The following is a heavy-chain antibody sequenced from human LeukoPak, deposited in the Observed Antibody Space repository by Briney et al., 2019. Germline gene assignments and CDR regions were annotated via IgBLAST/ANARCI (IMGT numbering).Heavy chain of an antibody. J-gene: IGHJ3*02. CDR1: GGSISSYY. CDR2: IYYSGST. Sequence: SETLSLTCTVSGGSISSYYWSWIRQPPGKGLEWIGYIYYSGSTNYNPSPKSRVTISVDTSKNQFSLKLSSVTAADTAVYYCAREVITAARAFDIWGQGTMVTVSS. CDR3: AREVITAARAFDI. D-gene: IGHD3-10*01. V-gene: IGHV4-59*01.